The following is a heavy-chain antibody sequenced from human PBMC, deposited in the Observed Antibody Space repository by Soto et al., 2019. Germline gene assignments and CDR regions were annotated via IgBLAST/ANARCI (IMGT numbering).Heavy chain of an antibody. J-gene: IGHJ5*01. CDR1: GGSVRSDNYY. V-gene: IGHV4-61*01. D-gene: IGHD3-22*01. CDR3: ARESYDISGHYSRWFDS. Sequence: PSETLSLTCTVSGGSVRSDNYYWSWIRQPPGKGLEWIGYIYYSGSTNYNPSLKSRVTISVDTSKNQFSLKLSSVTAADTAVYYCARESYDISGHYSRWFDSWGQGTLVTVSS. CDR2: IYYSGST.